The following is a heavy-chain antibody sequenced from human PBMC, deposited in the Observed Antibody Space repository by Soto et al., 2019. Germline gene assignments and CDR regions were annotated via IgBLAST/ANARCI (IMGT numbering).Heavy chain of an antibody. Sequence: TSETLSLTCTVSGGSISSSSYYWGWIRQPPGKGLEWIGSIYYSGSTYYNPSLKSRVTISVDTSKNQFSLKLSSVTAADTAVYYCAREGPYGSGSYYIAYWGQGTLVTVSS. CDR3: AREGPYGSGSYYIAY. CDR2: IYYSGST. J-gene: IGHJ4*02. D-gene: IGHD3-10*01. CDR1: GGSISSSSYY. V-gene: IGHV4-39*07.